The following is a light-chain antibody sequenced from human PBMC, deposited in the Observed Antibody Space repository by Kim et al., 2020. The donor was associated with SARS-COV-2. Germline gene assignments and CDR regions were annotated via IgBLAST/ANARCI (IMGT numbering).Light chain of an antibody. CDR3: QTFASSDQQV. V-gene: IGLV6-57*01. Sequence: NFMLTQPHSVSESPGKTVTISCTRTGGGIGSNYLQWYQQRPGRSPTTVIYEDDHRPSGVPDRFSGSIDTSSNSASLTISGLKAEDEADYYCQTFASSDQQVFGGGTQLTVL. CDR1: GGGIGSNY. J-gene: IGLJ2*01. CDR2: EDD.